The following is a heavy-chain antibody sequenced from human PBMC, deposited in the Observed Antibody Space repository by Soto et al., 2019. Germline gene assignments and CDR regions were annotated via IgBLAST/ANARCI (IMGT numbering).Heavy chain of an antibody. CDR1: GFTFSSYW. CDR3: ARAKGRDPSIAAAGKSPFDP. D-gene: IGHD6-13*01. Sequence: GGSLRLSCAASGFTFSSYWMHWVRQAPGKGLVWVSRINSDGSSTSYADSVKGRFTISRDNAKNTLYLQMNSLRAEDTAVYYCARAKGRDPSIAAAGKSPFDPWGQGTLVTVSS. V-gene: IGHV3-74*01. J-gene: IGHJ5*02. CDR2: INSDGSST.